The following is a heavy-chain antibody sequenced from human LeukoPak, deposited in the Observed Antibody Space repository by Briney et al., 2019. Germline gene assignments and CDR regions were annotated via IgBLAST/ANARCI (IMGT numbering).Heavy chain of an antibody. D-gene: IGHD3-22*01. J-gene: IGHJ4*02. Sequence: GGSLRLSCAASGFTFSSYGMHWVRQAPGKGLEWVAVISYDGSNKYYADSVKGRFTISRDNSKNTLYLQMNSLRAEDTAVYYCAKDRGSSGYYYDFRFWGQGTLVTVSS. CDR2: ISYDGSNK. CDR1: GFTFSSYG. CDR3: AKDRGSSGYYYDFRF. V-gene: IGHV3-30*18.